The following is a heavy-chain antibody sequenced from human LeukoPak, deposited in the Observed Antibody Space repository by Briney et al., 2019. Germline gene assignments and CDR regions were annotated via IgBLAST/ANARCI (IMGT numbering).Heavy chain of an antibody. V-gene: IGHV4-39*07. D-gene: IGHD1-7*01. J-gene: IGHJ5*02. CDR2: IYYSGST. CDR1: GGSISSSGYY. CDR3: ARDNWNYWFDP. Sequence: SETRSLTCTVSGGSISSSGYYWGWIRQPPGKGLEWIGSIYYSGSTYYNPSLKSRVTISVDTSKNQFSLKLSSVTAADTAVYYCARDNWNYWFDPWGQGTLVTVSS.